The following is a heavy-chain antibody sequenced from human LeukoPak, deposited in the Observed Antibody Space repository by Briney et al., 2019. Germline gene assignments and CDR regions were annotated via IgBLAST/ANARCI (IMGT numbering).Heavy chain of an antibody. CDR3: VRVIYDSSAYYYDY. V-gene: IGHV3-64D*09. CDR2: ISSNGGST. D-gene: IGHD3-22*01. J-gene: IGHJ4*02. Sequence: GGSLRLSCSASEFTFSDYTMHWGRQAPGKGLQYVSAISSNGGSTYYADSLKARFTISRDNSTNTLYLEMSSLRVEDTAVYYCVRVIYDSSAYYYDYWGQGTLVTVSS. CDR1: EFTFSDYT.